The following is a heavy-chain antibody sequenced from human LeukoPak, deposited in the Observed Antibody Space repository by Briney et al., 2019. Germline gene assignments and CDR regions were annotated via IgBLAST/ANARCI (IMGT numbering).Heavy chain of an antibody. CDR3: ARGPNSNWSGLDF. CDR2: ISPTGSTT. Sequence: GSLRLSCTASGFSFSGHWMHWARQLPGKGLVWVSRISPTGSTTSYADSVKGRFTVSRDNAKNTLYLQVNNLRAEDTAVYYCARGPNSNWSGLDFWGQGTLLTVSS. V-gene: IGHV3-74*01. CDR1: GFSFSGHW. J-gene: IGHJ4*02. D-gene: IGHD6-6*01.